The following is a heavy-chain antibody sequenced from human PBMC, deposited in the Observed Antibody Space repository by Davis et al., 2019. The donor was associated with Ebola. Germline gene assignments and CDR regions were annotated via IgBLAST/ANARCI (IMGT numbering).Heavy chain of an antibody. CDR1: GFTFSSYW. CDR3: ARRYYYYDGMDV. J-gene: IGHJ6*02. V-gene: IGHV3-74*01. Sequence: GESLKISCAASGFTFSSYWMHWVRQAPGKGLVWVSRINSDGSSTSYADSVKGRFTISRDNAKNTLYLQMNSLRAENTAVYYCARRYYYYDGMDVWGQGTTVTVSS. CDR2: INSDGSST.